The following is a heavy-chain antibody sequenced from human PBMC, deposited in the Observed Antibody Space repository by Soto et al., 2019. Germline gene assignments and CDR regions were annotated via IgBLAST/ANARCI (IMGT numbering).Heavy chain of an antibody. J-gene: IGHJ4*02. Sequence: QVQLVESGGGVVQPGRSLRLSCAASGFTFSSYGMHWVRQAPGKGLEWVAVIWYDGSNKYYADSVKGRFTISRDNSKNTLYLQMNSLRAEDTAVYYCARDKGGWGWFGEFSYPDSWGQGTLVTVSS. CDR3: ARDKGGWGWFGEFSYPDS. D-gene: IGHD3-10*01. V-gene: IGHV3-33*01. CDR1: GFTFSSYG. CDR2: IWYDGSNK.